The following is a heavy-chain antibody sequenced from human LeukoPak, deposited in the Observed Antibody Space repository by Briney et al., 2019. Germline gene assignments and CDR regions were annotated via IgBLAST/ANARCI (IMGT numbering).Heavy chain of an antibody. D-gene: IGHD1-26*01. CDR3: ARDQSEGSYYYYYYMDV. J-gene: IGHJ6*03. Sequence: EASVKVSCKASGYTFNSYGISWVRQAPGQGLEWMGWINPNSGGTNYAQKFQGRVTMTRDTSISTAYMELSRLRSDDTAVYYCARDQSEGSYYYYYYMDVWGKGTTVTVSS. CDR1: GYTFNSYG. CDR2: INPNSGGT. V-gene: IGHV1-2*02.